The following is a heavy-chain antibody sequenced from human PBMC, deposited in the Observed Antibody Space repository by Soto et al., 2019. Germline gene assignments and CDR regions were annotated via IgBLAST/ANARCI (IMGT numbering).Heavy chain of an antibody. CDR2: IYYSGST. D-gene: IGHD2-15*01. V-gene: IGHV4-31*03. J-gene: IGHJ6*02. CDR1: GGSISSGGYY. Sequence: SETLSLTCTVSGGSISSGGYYWSWIRQHPGKGLEWIGYIYYSGSTYYNPSLKSRVTISVDTSKNQFSLKLSSVTAADTAVYYCARDGNKGCSGGSCYSDDGMDVWGQGTTVTVSS. CDR3: ARDGNKGCSGGSCYSDDGMDV.